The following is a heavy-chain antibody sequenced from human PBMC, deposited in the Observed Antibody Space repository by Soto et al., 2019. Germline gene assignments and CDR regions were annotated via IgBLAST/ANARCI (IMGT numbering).Heavy chain of an antibody. CDR3: ARQGSSGYYPFGY. CDR2: IYYSGST. CDR1: GGSIGSSSYY. V-gene: IGHV4-39*01. D-gene: IGHD3-22*01. J-gene: IGHJ4*02. Sequence: PSETLSLTCTVSGGSIGSSSYYWGWIRQPPGKGLEWIGSIYYSGSTYYNPSLKSRVTISVDTSKNQFSLKLSSVTAADTAVYYCARQGSSGYYPFGYWGQGTLVTVSS.